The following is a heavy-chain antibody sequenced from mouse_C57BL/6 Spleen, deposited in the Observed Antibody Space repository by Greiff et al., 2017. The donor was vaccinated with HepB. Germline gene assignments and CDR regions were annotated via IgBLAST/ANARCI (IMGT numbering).Heavy chain of an antibody. CDR3: ARTFYYDGSMRYFDV. Sequence: QVQLQQPGAELVMPGASVKLSCKASGYTFTSYWMHWVKQRPGQGLEWIGEIDPSDSYTNYNQKFKGKSTLTVDKSSSTAYLQLSSLTSEDSAVYYYARTFYYDGSMRYFDVWGTGTTVTVSS. CDR2: IDPSDSYT. D-gene: IGHD1-1*01. V-gene: IGHV1-69*01. J-gene: IGHJ1*03. CDR1: GYTFTSYW.